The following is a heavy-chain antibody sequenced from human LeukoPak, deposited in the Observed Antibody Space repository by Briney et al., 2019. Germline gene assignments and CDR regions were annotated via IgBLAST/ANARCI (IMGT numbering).Heavy chain of an antibody. V-gene: IGHV1-8*01. D-gene: IGHD3-16*01. CDR1: GYTFTSYD. CDR2: MNPNSGNT. J-gene: IGHJ4*02. Sequence: GASVKVSCTASGYTFTSYDINWVRQATGQGLEWMGWMNPNSGNTGYAQKLQGRVTMTTDTSTSTAYMELRSLRSDDTAVYYCARDGITFGGFYSLIDYWGQGTLVTVSS. CDR3: ARDGITFGGFYSLIDY.